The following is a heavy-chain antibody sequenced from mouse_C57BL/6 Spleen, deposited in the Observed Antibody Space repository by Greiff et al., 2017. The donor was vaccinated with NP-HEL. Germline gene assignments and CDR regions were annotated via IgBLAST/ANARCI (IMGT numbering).Heavy chain of an antibody. CDR2: ISDGGSYT. V-gene: IGHV5-4*03. D-gene: IGHD2-2*01. CDR3: ARDEMVIYGYDGDWYFDV. J-gene: IGHJ1*03. CDR1: GFTFSSYA. Sequence: EVKLVESGGGLVKPGGSLKLSCAASGFTFSSYAMSWVRQTPEKRLEWVATISDGGSYTYYPDNVKGRFTISRDNAKNNLYLQMSHLKSEDTAMYYCARDEMVIYGYDGDWYFDVWGTGTTVTVSS.